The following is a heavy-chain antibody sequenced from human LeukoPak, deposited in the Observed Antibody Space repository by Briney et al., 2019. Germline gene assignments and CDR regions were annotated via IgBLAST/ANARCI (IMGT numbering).Heavy chain of an antibody. CDR2: IYNDGST. Sequence: GGSLRLSCTASGFSVRSNYMSWFRQAPGRGLEWASVIYNDGSTYYADSVKGRFIISKDISKNTLYLQMNNLRADDTAFYYCARESGYAVGDFWGRGTLVTVSS. D-gene: IGHD5-12*01. CDR1: GFSVRSNY. V-gene: IGHV3-53*01. CDR3: ARESGYAVGDF. J-gene: IGHJ4*02.